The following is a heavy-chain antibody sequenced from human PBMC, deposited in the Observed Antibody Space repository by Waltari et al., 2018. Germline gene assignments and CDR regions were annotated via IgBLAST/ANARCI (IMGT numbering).Heavy chain of an antibody. CDR2: INWNSGKR. V-gene: IGHV3-9*01. Sequence: EVQLVESGGGLVQPGRSLRLSCAASGFTFDNFAMHWVRQAPGKGLEWVSSINWNSGKRGYADSVKGRFTISRDNAKNSLYLQMNSLRTEDTALYYCAKGGGGDPWPDYWGQGTLVIVSS. D-gene: IGHD2-21*02. J-gene: IGHJ4*02. CDR3: AKGGGGDPWPDY. CDR1: GFTFDNFA.